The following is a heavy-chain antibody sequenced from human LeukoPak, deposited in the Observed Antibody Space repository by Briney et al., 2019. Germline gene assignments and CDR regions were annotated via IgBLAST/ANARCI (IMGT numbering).Heavy chain of an antibody. V-gene: IGHV3-23*01. J-gene: IGHJ4*02. CDR3: AKVVGTGTTPTDY. CDR1: GFTFSDYG. Sequence: GGSLRLSCAASGFTFSDYGMTWVXQAPGXXLVWXAVISASGDNTDYADSVKGRFTISRDNSKNTLSLQMNSLRVEDTAVYYCAKVVGTGTTPTDYWGQGTLVTVSS. D-gene: IGHD1-1*01. CDR2: ISASGDNT.